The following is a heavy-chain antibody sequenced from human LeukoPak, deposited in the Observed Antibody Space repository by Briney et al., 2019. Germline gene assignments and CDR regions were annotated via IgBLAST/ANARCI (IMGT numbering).Heavy chain of an antibody. V-gene: IGHV1-2*02. CDR1: GYTFTGYY. J-gene: IGHJ6*03. Sequence: ASVKVSCKASGYTFTGYYMHWVRQAPGQGLEWMGWINPNRGGTNYAQKFQGRVTMTRDTSISTAYMELSRLRSDDTAVYYCARRMLTLPDYYYYMDVWGKGTTVTISS. CDR3: ARRMLTLPDYYYYMDV. D-gene: IGHD2-8*01. CDR2: INPNRGGT.